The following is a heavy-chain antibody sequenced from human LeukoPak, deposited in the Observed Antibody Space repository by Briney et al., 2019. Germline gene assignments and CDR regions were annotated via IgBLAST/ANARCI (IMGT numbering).Heavy chain of an antibody. Sequence: GGSLRLSCAASGFTFSSYSMNWVRQAPGKGLEWVSYISSSSSTIYYADSVKGRFTISRDNAKNSLYLQMNSLGAEDTAVYYCARLSSSWHSDWFDPWGQGTLVTVSS. V-gene: IGHV3-48*04. J-gene: IGHJ5*02. CDR2: ISSSSSTI. D-gene: IGHD6-13*01. CDR3: ARLSSSWHSDWFDP. CDR1: GFTFSSYS.